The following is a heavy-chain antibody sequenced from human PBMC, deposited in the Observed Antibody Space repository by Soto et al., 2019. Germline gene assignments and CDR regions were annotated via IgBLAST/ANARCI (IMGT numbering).Heavy chain of an antibody. Sequence: QVQLVQSGAEVKKPGASVKVSCKASGYTFTSSGISWVRQAPGQGLEWMGWISAYNGNTNYAQKLQGRVTMTTDTSTSTAYMELRSLRSDDTAVYYCASSRYFVWGAGSYYYYGMYVWGQGTTVTVSS. J-gene: IGHJ6*02. V-gene: IGHV1-18*01. CDR1: GYTFTSSG. D-gene: IGHD3-9*01. CDR3: ASSRYFVWGAGSYYYYGMYV. CDR2: ISAYNGNT.